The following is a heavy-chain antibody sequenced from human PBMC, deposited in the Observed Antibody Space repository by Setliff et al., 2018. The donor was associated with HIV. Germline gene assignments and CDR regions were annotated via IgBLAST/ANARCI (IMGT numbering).Heavy chain of an antibody. J-gene: IGHJ4*02. CDR3: AKAAGMTCSGSSCYSDY. CDR1: EFTFSSYA. CDR2: ISVSGGST. D-gene: IGHD2-15*01. V-gene: IGHV3-23*01. Sequence: PGGSLRLSCAASEFTFSSYAMSWVRQAPGKGLEWVSSISVSGGSTYYADSVKGRFTISRDNSKNTLSLQMNSLRAEDTAVYSCAKAAGMTCSGSSCYSDYWGQGTLVTVSS.